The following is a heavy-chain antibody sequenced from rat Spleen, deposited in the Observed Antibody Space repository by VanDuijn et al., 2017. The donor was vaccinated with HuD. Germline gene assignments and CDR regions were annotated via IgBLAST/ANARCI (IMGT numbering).Heavy chain of an antibody. Sequence: EVQLVESGGGLVQPGRSLKLSCAASGFTFSNYYMAWVRQAPTKGLEWVASITNSGGSTYYRDSVKGRFTISRDNAKSTLYLQMDSLRSEDTATYYCTRERTGNGGFDYWGQGVIVTVSS. D-gene: IGHD5-1*01. CDR3: TRERTGNGGFDY. CDR2: ITNSGGST. J-gene: IGHJ2*01. CDR1: GFTFSNYY. V-gene: IGHV5S23*01.